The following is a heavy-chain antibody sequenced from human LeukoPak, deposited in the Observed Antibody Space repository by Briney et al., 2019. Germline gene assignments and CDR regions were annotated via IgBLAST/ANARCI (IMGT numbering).Heavy chain of an antibody. V-gene: IGHV4-39*01. Sequence: SETLSLTCTVSGGSISSSSYYWGWIRQPPGKGLEWIGSIYYSGSTYYDPSLQSRLTLSIDTSKNQFSLEVTSVTAADTAVYYCARHTNNYILRPLDDWGQGTLVTVSS. CDR2: IYYSGST. CDR1: GGSISSSSYY. D-gene: IGHD3-10*02. CDR3: ARHTNNYILRPLDD. J-gene: IGHJ4*02.